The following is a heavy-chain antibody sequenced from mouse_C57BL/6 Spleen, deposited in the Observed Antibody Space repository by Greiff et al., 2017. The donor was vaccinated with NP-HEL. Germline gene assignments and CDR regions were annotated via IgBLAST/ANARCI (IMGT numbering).Heavy chain of an antibody. J-gene: IGHJ4*01. D-gene: IGHD2-1*01. V-gene: IGHV1-19*01. CDR3: ARRRIYYGNYGYAMDY. CDR1: GYTFTDYY. Sequence: VQLQQSGPVLVKPGASVKMSCKASGYTFTDYYMNWVKQSHGKSLEWIGVINPYNGGTSYNQKFKGKATLTVDKSSSTAYMELNSLTSEDSAVYYCARRRIYYGNYGYAMDYWGQGTSVTVSS. CDR2: INPYNGGT.